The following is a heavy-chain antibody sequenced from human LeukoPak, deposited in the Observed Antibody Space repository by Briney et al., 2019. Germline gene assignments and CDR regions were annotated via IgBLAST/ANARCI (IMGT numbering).Heavy chain of an antibody. V-gene: IGHV3-48*03. CDR3: ARGGRAYSSGWYHNYFYYYMDV. Sequence: QPGGSLRLSCAASGFTFSSYEMNWVRQAPGKGLEWVSYISSSGSTIYYADSVKGRFTISRDNAKNSPYLQMNSLRAEDTAVYYCARGGRAYSSGWYHNYFYYYMDVWGKGTTVTVSS. D-gene: IGHD6-19*01. CDR2: ISSSGSTI. J-gene: IGHJ6*03. CDR1: GFTFSSYE.